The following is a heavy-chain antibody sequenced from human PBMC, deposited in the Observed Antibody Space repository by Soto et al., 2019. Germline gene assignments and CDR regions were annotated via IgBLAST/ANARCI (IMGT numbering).Heavy chain of an antibody. J-gene: IGHJ4*02. CDR2: IYYSGST. D-gene: IGHD3-22*01. V-gene: IGHV4-30-4*01. CDR1: GGSISSGDYY. Sequence: SETLSLTCTVSGGSISSGDYYWSWIRQPPGKGLEWIGYIYYSGSTYYNPSLKSRVTISVDTSKNQFSLKLSSVTAADTAVYYCARASEIGSSGYYWRIEYYFGYWGQGTLGTVSS. CDR3: ARASEIGSSGYYWRIEYYFGY.